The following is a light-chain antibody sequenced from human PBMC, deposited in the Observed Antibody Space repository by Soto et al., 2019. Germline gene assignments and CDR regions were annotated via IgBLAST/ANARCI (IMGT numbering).Light chain of an antibody. J-gene: IGKJ5*01. CDR3: QQFRSFPIT. V-gene: IGKV1-5*01. CDR2: DAS. CDR1: QSISSW. Sequence: DIQMTQSPSTLSASVGDRVTVTCRAGQSISSWLAWYQQKPGKAPKLLIYDASSLESGVPSRFSASGSGTDFTLTISSLQPEDFATYYCQQFRSFPITFGQGTRLEIK.